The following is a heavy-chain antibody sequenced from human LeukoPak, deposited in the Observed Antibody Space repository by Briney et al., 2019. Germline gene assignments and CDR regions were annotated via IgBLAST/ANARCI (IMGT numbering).Heavy chain of an antibody. V-gene: IGHV4-34*01. Sequence: SETLSLTCAVYGGSFSGYYWSWIRQPPGKGLEWIGEINHSGSTNYNPSLKSRVTISVDTSKNQFSLKLSSVTAADTAVYYCARDLTDVFHDAFDIWGQGTMVTVSS. J-gene: IGHJ3*02. CDR1: GGSFSGYY. D-gene: IGHD3-10*01. CDR3: ARDLTDVFHDAFDI. CDR2: INHSGST.